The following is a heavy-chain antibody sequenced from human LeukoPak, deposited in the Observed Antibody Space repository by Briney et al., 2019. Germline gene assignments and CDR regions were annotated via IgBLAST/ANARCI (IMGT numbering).Heavy chain of an antibody. Sequence: GASVKVSCKASGYTFTSYDINWVRQATGQGLEWMGWMNPNSGNTGYAQKFQGRVTMTRNTSISTAYMELSSLRSEDTAVYYCARGGNEEEANTNDYWGQGTLVTVSS. CDR3: ARGGNEEEANTNDY. CDR1: GYTFTSYD. J-gene: IGHJ4*02. CDR2: MNPNSGNT. V-gene: IGHV1-8*01.